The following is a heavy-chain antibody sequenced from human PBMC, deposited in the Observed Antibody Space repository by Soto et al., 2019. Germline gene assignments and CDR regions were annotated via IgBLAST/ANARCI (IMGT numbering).Heavy chain of an antibody. CDR3: AKKGKLSAGWYYFDY. CDR1: GFTFNSYG. J-gene: IGHJ4*02. Sequence: PGGSLRLSCAASGFTFNSYGIHWVRQAPGKGLEWVAVISHDGSKTNYADYVKGRVTISRDNSKGTLYLQMNGLRAEDTAIYFCAKKGKLSAGWYYFDYWGPGTLVTVSS. CDR2: ISHDGSKT. V-gene: IGHV3-30*18. D-gene: IGHD6-19*01.